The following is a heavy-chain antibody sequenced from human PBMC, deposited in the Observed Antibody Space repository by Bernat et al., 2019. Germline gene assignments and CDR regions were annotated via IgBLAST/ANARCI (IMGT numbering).Heavy chain of an antibody. CDR3: TILGYCSGSSCRMPGS. V-gene: IGHV3-15*01. J-gene: IGHJ5*02. CDR1: GFTFSNAW. CDR2: IKSKTDGGTT. D-gene: IGHD2-15*01. Sequence: EVQLVESGGGLVKPGESLRLSCAASGFTFSNAWMSWVRQAPGKGLEWVGRIKSKTDGGTTDYAAPVKGRFTISRDDSKNTLYLQMNSLKTEDTAVYFCTILGYCSGSSCRMPGSWGQGSLVTVSS.